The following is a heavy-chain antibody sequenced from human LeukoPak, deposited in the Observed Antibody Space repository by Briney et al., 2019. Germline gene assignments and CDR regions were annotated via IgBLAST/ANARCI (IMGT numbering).Heavy chain of an antibody. Sequence: GASVKVSCKSSGYTFTSYVISWVRQAPGQRLEWMGWISAYNGNTNYAQKLQGRVTMTTDTSTSTAYMELRSLRSDDTAVYYCAVGGYYYGSGSYVDHWGQGTLVTVSS. J-gene: IGHJ4*02. D-gene: IGHD3-10*01. V-gene: IGHV1-18*01. CDR3: AVGGYYYGSGSYVDH. CDR2: ISAYNGNT. CDR1: GYTFTSYV.